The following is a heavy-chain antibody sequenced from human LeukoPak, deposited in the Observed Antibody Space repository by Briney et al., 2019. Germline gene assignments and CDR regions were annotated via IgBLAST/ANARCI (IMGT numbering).Heavy chain of an antibody. V-gene: IGHV3-53*01. Sequence: GDSLRLSCATSGFTVSANYMTWVRQVPGKGLEWVSLIYSGGSTSYADSVKGRFTISRDNSKNILYLQMNSLRAEDTAVYYCVRGGRDGYNYFDYWGQGTLVTVSS. CDR2: IYSGGST. J-gene: IGHJ4*02. CDR1: GFTVSANY. D-gene: IGHD5-24*01. CDR3: VRGGRDGYNYFDY.